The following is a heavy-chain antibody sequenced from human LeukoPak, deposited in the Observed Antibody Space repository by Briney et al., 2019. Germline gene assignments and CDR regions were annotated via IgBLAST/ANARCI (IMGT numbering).Heavy chain of an antibody. CDR3: AKASVWTMVRVVSYFDE. V-gene: IGHV3-23*01. J-gene: IGHJ4*02. CDR2: ISGSGGNT. CDR1: GFTFSSYG. D-gene: IGHD3-10*01. Sequence: GGSLRLSCAASGFTFSSYGMSWVRQTPGKGLEWVSGISGSGGNTWYADSVKGRFTISRDNSKKTLDLQMHSLRAEDTAVYYCAKASVWTMVRVVSYFDEWGQGIQVTVSS.